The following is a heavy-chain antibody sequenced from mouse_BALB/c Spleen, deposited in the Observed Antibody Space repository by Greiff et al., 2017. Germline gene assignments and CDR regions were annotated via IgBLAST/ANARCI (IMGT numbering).Heavy chain of an antibody. J-gene: IGHJ2*01. Sequence: EVQLVESGGGLVKPGGSLKLSCAASGFTFSSYAMSWVRQTPEKRLEWVASISSGGSTYYPDSVKGRFTISRDNARNILYLQMSSLRSEDTAMYYCARGALHYYGSSPYYFDYWGQGTTLTVSS. CDR1: GFTFSSYA. V-gene: IGHV5-6-5*01. CDR2: ISSGGST. CDR3: ARGALHYYGSSPYYFDY. D-gene: IGHD1-1*01.